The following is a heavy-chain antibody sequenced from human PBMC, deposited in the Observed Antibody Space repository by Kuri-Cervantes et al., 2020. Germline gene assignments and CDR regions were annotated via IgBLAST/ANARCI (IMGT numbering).Heavy chain of an antibody. Sequence: GESLKISCKGSGYSFTSYWIGWVRQMPGKGLEWMGIIYPGGSDTRYSPSFQGQVTISADRSINTAYLQWSSLKASDTAMYYCARGYCTSTTCYELDVWGKGTTVTVSS. V-gene: IGHV5-51*01. CDR2: IYPGGSDT. CDR1: GYSFTSYW. J-gene: IGHJ6*04. CDR3: ARGYCTSTTCYELDV. D-gene: IGHD2-2*01.